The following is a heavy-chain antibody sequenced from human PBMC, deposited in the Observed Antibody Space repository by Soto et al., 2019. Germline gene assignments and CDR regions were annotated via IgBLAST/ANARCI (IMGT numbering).Heavy chain of an antibody. CDR2: IIPLLDMT. CDR1: GGTLSNDI. D-gene: IGHD5-12*01. J-gene: IGHJ4*01. Sequence: SVKGSCKASGGTLSNDIITWVRQAPGQGLEWMGRIIPLLDMTNYAQKFQGRVTITADKSTSTAYMELNSLRSEDTAVYYCVRDSPIGSTYSGYDGIDYWG. V-gene: IGHV1-69*04. CDR3: VRDSPIGSTYSGYDGIDY.